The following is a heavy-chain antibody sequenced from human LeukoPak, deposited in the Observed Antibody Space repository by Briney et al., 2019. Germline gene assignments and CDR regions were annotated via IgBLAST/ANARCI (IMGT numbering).Heavy chain of an antibody. J-gene: IGHJ5*02. CDR3: ARDQMDLGAFDP. V-gene: IGHV3-66*01. D-gene: IGHD1-26*01. CDR2: IYSGGST. Sequence: GGSLRLSCAASGFTVSSNYMSWVRQAPGKGLEWVSVIYSGGSTYYADSVKGRFTISRDNAKNSLYLQMNSLRAEDTAVYYCARDQMDLGAFDPWGQGTLVTVSS. CDR1: GFTVSSNY.